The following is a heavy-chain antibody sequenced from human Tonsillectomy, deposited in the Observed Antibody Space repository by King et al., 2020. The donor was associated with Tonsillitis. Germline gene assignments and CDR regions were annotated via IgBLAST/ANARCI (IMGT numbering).Heavy chain of an antibody. Sequence: VQLVQSGAEVKKSGSSVKVSCKASGGTFSSYAISWVRQAPGQGLEWMGGISPIFGTANYAQKFQGRVTITAEESTSTAYMELSSLRSEDTAVFYCAVRSRRDDAKYEAFDIWGQGTMVTVSS. CDR1: GGTFSSYA. CDR3: AVRSRRDDAKYEAFDI. D-gene: IGHD1-1*01. J-gene: IGHJ3*02. V-gene: IGHV1-69*12. CDR2: ISPIFGTA.